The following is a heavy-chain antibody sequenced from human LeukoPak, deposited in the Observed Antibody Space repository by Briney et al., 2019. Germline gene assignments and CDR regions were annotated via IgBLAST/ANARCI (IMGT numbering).Heavy chain of an antibody. CDR2: IYYSGST. V-gene: IGHV4-39*01. CDR3: ARRTGVDAFDI. CDR1: GGSISSSSYY. J-gene: IGHJ3*02. Sequence: SETLSLTCTVSGGSISSSSYYWGWIRQPPGKGPEWIGSIYYSGSTYYNPSLKSRVTISVDTSKNQFSLKLSSVTAADTAVYYCARRTGVDAFDIWGQGTMVTVSS.